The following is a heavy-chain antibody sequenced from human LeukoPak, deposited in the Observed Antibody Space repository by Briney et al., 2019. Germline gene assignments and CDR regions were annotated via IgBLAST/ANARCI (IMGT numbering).Heavy chain of an antibody. CDR3: TRHSDPYCSRANCYVDNFYGLDV. Sequence: GGSLRLSRAASGFTFSSYAMSWVRQAPGKGLEWVSAISGSGGSTYYADSVKGRFTISRDNSKNTLYLQMNSLRAEDTAVYYCTRHSDPYCSRANCYVDNFYGLDVWGQGTWVTVFS. J-gene: IGHJ6*02. CDR1: GFTFSSYA. V-gene: IGHV3-23*01. CDR2: ISGSGGST. D-gene: IGHD2-2*01.